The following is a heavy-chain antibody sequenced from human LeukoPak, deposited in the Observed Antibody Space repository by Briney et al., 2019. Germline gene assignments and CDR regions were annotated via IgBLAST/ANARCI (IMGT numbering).Heavy chain of an antibody. CDR2: IYYSGST. CDR1: GGSISSGDYY. V-gene: IGHV4-31*11. Sequence: PSETLSLTCAVSGGSISSGDYYWSWIRQHPVKGLEWIGYIYYSGSTYYNPSLKSRVTISVDTSKNQFSLKLSSVTAADTAVYYCARLLGLRGRFTFGVDYYFDYWGQGTLVTVSS. CDR3: ARLLGLRGRFTFGVDYYFDY. J-gene: IGHJ4*02. D-gene: IGHD3-3*01.